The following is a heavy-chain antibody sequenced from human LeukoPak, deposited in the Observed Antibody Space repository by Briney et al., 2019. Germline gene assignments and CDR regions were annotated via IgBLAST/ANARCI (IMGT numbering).Heavy chain of an antibody. J-gene: IGHJ4*02. CDR1: GFTFSSYG. D-gene: IGHD5-12*01. CDR2: ISGSGGST. V-gene: IGHV3-23*01. Sequence: GRSLRLSCAASGFTFSSYGMHWVRQAPGKGLEWVSGISGSGGSTYYADSVKGRFTISRDESKNTLYLQMNSLRAEDTAVYYCAKCSGGYSGYDDYWGQGTLVTVSS. CDR3: AKCSGGYSGYDDY.